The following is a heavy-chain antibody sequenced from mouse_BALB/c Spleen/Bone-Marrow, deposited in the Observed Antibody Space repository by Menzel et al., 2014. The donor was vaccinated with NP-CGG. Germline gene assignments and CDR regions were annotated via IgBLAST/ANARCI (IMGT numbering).Heavy chain of an antibody. D-gene: IGHD1-1*01. V-gene: IGHV4-1*02. Sequence: EVKLVESGGGLVQPGGSLRLSCATSGFDFSRYWMSWVRRAPGKGLEWIGVINPDSSTITYTPCVKDKFLISRDNAKNTLYLQMSKVRSEDTALYYRSRRDYYGNFAYWGQGTLVTVSA. CDR1: GFDFSRYW. J-gene: IGHJ3*01. CDR3: SRRDYYGNFAY. CDR2: INPDSSTI.